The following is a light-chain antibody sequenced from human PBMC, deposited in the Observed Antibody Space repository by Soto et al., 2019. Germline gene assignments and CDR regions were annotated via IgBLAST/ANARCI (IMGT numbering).Light chain of an antibody. J-gene: IGLJ1*01. V-gene: IGLV2-23*01. CDR2: EAI. CDR1: SSDVGSYDL. CDR3: CSYARSNSLFV. Sequence: QSALTQPASVSGSPGQSITVSCTGTSSDVGSYDLVSWYQQHPGKATKLLIYEAIKRPSGVSNRFSGSKSGNTASLTISGLQAEDEADYYCCSYARSNSLFVFGTGTKLTVL.